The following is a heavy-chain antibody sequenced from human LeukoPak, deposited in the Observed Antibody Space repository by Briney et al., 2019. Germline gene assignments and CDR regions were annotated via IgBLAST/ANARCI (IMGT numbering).Heavy chain of an antibody. CDR3: AGSYYNVFDY. CDR1: GFTFSNYG. V-gene: IGHV3-33*01. CDR2: IWYDGSNK. D-gene: IGHD3-10*01. Sequence: SGGSLRLSCAASGFTFSNYGMHWVRQAPGNGLEWVALIWYDGSNKYYADSVKGRFTISRDNSKNTLYLQMNSLRAEDTAVYYCAGSYYNVFDYWGQGTLVTVSS. J-gene: IGHJ4*02.